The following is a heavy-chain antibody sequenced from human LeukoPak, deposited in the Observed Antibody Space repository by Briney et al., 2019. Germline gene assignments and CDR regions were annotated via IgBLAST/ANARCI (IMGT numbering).Heavy chain of an antibody. V-gene: IGHV3-7*01. J-gene: IGHJ4*02. CDR2: IKQDGSEK. CDR1: GFTFSSYW. Sequence: GGSLRLSCAASGFTFSSYWMSWVRQGPGKGLEWVATIKQDGSEKYYVDSVRGRFTISRDNAKNSLYLQMNSLRAEDTAVYYCARGGSFSFDYWGQGTLVTVSS. D-gene: IGHD1-26*01. CDR3: ARGGSFSFDY.